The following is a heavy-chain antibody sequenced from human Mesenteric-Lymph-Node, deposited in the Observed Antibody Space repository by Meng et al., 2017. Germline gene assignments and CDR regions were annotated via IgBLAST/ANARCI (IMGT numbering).Heavy chain of an antibody. CDR1: GFTFRTSC. Sequence: GESLKISCAASGFTFRTSCMDWVRQAPGKGLEWVAVISYDGSNKYYADSVKGRFTISRDNSKNTLYLQMNSLRAEDTAVYYCARDGWADYWGQGTLVTVSS. CDR3: ARDGWADY. CDR2: ISYDGSNK. J-gene: IGHJ4*02. D-gene: IGHD1-26*01. V-gene: IGHV3-30*03.